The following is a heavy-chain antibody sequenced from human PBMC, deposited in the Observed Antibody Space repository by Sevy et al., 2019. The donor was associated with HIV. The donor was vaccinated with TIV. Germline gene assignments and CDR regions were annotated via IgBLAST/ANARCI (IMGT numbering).Heavy chain of an antibody. CDR2: ISGSGRFT. CDR3: AKGFCSGATCPRDYYYYGMDV. D-gene: IGHD2-15*01. CDR1: EFTFSSYA. J-gene: IGHJ6*02. Sequence: GGSLRLSCSASEFTFSSYAMSWVRQAPGKGLEWVSSISGSGRFTYYADFVEGRFIISRDNSKNTLSVQMNSLRAEDTAVYYCAKGFCSGATCPRDYYYYGMDVWGQGTTVTDSS. V-gene: IGHV3-23*01.